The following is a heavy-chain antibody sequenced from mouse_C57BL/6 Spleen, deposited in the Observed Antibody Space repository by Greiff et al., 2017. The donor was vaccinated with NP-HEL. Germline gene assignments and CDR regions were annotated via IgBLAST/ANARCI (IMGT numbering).Heavy chain of an antibody. CDR3: ARGQLRLRLYAMDY. CDR2: IDPSDSYT. V-gene: IGHV1-69*01. J-gene: IGHJ4*01. CDR1: GYTFTSYW. D-gene: IGHD3-2*02. Sequence: QVQLKQPGAELVMPGASVKLSCKASGYTFTSYWMHWVKQRPGQGLEWIGEIDPSDSYTNYNQQFKGKSTLTVDNSSSTAYMQLSSLTSEDSAVYYCARGQLRLRLYAMDYWGQGTSVTVSS.